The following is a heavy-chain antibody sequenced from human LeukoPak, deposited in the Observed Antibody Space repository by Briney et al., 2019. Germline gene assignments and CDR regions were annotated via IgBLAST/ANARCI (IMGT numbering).Heavy chain of an antibody. J-gene: IGHJ4*02. CDR2: INPGGGAT. V-gene: IGHV1-46*01. Sequence: ASVTVSCMASGYTFTRYYMHWVRQAPGQELEWMGIINPGGGATSYAQKFQGRVTMTSDTSTSTLYMELSNLRSEDTAVYYCARDKIPVGGDYFDYWGQGTLVTVSS. CDR3: ARDKIPVGGDYFDY. CDR1: GYTFTRYY. D-gene: IGHD6-19*01.